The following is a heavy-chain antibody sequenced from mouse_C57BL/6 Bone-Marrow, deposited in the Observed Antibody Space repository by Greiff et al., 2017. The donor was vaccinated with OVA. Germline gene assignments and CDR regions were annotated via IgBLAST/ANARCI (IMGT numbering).Heavy chain of an antibody. Sequence: EVQRVESGGGLVQPTGSLKLSCAASGFSFNTYAMNWVRQAPGKGLEWVARIRSKSNNYATYYADSVKDRFTISRDDSESMLYLQMNNLKTEDTAMYYCVRHVQGLLGYAMDYWGQGTSVTVSS. D-gene: IGHD2-1*01. CDR1: GFSFNTYA. J-gene: IGHJ4*01. CDR3: VRHVQGLLGYAMDY. CDR2: IRSKSNNYAT. V-gene: IGHV10-1*01.